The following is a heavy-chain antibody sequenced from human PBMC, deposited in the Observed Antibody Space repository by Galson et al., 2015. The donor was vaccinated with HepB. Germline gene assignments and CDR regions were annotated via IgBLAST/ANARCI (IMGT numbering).Heavy chain of an antibody. J-gene: IGHJ6*02. CDR3: ARDSGHYGMDV. CDR1: GFTFSSYS. CDR2: ISSSSSTI. D-gene: IGHD2-15*01. V-gene: IGHV3-48*01. Sequence: LRLSCAASGFTFSSYSMNWVRQAPGKGLEWVSYISSSSSTIYYADSVKGRFTISRDNAKNSLYLQMNSLRAEDTAVYYCARDSGHYGMDVWGQGTTVTVSS.